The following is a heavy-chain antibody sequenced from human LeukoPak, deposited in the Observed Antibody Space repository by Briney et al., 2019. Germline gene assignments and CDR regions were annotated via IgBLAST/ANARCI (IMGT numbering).Heavy chain of an antibody. Sequence: GESLKVPCKGSGYSFTSYWIGWVRQMPGKGLEWMGIIYPGDSDTRYSPSFQGQVTISADKSISTAYLQWSSLKASDTAMYYCARTGHGSGSYYNEDYWGQGTLVTVSS. J-gene: IGHJ4*02. D-gene: IGHD3-10*01. CDR3: ARTGHGSGSYYNEDY. V-gene: IGHV5-51*01. CDR2: IYPGDSDT. CDR1: GYSFTSYW.